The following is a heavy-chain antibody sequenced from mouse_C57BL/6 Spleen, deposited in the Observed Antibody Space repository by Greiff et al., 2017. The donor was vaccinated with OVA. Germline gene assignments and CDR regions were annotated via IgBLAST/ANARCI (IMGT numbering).Heavy chain of an antibody. J-gene: IGHJ2*01. CDR1: GYTFTSYW. CDR3: AVITTVVATPRSYYFDY. CDR2: IYPGSGST. Sequence: QVQLQQPGAELVKPGASVKMSCKASGYTFTSYWITWVKQRPGQGLEWIGDIYPGSGSTNYNEKFKSKATLTVDTSSSTAYMQLSSLTSEDSAVYYCAVITTVVATPRSYYFDYWGQGTTLTVSS. V-gene: IGHV1-55*01. D-gene: IGHD1-1*01.